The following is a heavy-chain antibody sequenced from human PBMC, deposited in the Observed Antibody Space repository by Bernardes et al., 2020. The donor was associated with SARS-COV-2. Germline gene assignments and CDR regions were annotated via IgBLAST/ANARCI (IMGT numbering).Heavy chain of an antibody. CDR3: ATMIREIDY. D-gene: IGHD3-10*01. Sequence: SVKVSCKASGDTFNGYGFSWVRPAPGQGLEWVGWISFHTGQTDYALRFQGRVTMTTDTATRTAFMELRSLRSDDTAMYYCATMIREIDYWGQGTLVTVSS. CDR2: ISFHTGQT. CDR1: GDTFNGYG. J-gene: IGHJ4*02. V-gene: IGHV1-18*04.